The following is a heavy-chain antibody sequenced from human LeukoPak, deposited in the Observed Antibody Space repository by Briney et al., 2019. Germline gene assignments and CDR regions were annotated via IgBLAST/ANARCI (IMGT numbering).Heavy chain of an antibody. D-gene: IGHD4-17*01. CDR2: ISSSSSYI. CDR3: ARDIDNYGDYIPY. V-gene: IGHV3-21*01. J-gene: IGHJ4*02. CDR1: GFTFSSYE. Sequence: PGGSLRLSCAASGFTFSSYEMNWVRQAPGKGLEWVSSISSSSSYIYYADSVKGRFTISRDNAKNSLYLQMNSLRAEDTAVYYCARDIDNYGDYIPYWGQGTLVTVSS.